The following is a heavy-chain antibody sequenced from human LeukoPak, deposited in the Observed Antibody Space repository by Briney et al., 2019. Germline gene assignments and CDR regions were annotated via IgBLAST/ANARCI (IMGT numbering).Heavy chain of an antibody. D-gene: IGHD3/OR15-3a*01. CDR2: IYYSGST. J-gene: IGHJ4*02. V-gene: IGHV4-59*01. CDR1: GFSISSPYY. CDR3: ARSHSVWTSFDY. Sequence: SETLSLTCAVSGFSISSPYYWGWIRQPPGKGLEWIGYIYYSGSTNYNPSLKSRVTISVDTSKNQFSLKLSSVTAADTAVYYCARSHSVWTSFDYWGQGTLVTVSS.